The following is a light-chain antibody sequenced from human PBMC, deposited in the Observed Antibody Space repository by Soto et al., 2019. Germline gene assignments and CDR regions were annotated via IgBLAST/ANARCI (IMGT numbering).Light chain of an antibody. V-gene: IGKV3-15*01. Sequence: EIVMTQSPATLSLSPGQRATLSCRASQSVSSKLAWYQQRPGQAPRLLIYSASTRATVIPARFSGSGSGTEFTLTISSLQSEDFAVYYCHQYNHWLTWTFGQGTKVDIK. CDR1: QSVSSK. CDR3: HQYNHWLTWT. J-gene: IGKJ1*01. CDR2: SAS.